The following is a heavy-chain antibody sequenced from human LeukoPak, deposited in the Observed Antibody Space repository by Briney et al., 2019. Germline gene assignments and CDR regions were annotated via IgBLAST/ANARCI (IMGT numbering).Heavy chain of an antibody. CDR2: VIPIFGTA. Sequence: SVKVSCKASGGTFSSYAIGWVRQAPGQGLEWIGRVIPIFGTANYAQKFQGRVTITTDESTSTAYMELSSLRSEDTAVYYCARDRLRRYFDYWGQGTLVTVSS. V-gene: IGHV1-69*05. CDR3: ARDRLRRYFDY. CDR1: GGTFSSYA. D-gene: IGHD4-17*01. J-gene: IGHJ4*02.